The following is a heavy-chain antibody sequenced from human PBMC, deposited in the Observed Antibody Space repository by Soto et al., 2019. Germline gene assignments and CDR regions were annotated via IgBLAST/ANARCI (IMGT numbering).Heavy chain of an antibody. J-gene: IGHJ4*02. Sequence: GGSLSLSCAASGFTFSSYAMSWVRQAPGKGLEWVSAISGSGGSTYYADSVKGRFTISRDNSKNTLYLQMNSLRAEDTAVYYCAKWATVPCITMIVVVITAEYYFDYWGQGTLVTVSS. CDR3: AKWATVPCITMIVVVITAEYYFDY. D-gene: IGHD3-22*01. CDR2: ISGSGGST. CDR1: GFTFSSYA. V-gene: IGHV3-23*01.